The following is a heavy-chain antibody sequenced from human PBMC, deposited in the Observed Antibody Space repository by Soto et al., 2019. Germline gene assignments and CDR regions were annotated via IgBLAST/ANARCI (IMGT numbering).Heavy chain of an antibody. CDR1: GFTFTSYA. CDR3: AKNRYSSSWRGGFDD. D-gene: IGHD6-13*01. Sequence: EVQLLESGGGLVQPGGSLRLSCAASGFTFTSYAMSWLRQAPGKGLEWVSAMSGSGGRTNYADSVKGRFTISRDSSKNTLYLEMNSLQAEDTALYYCAKNRYSSSWRGGFDDWSQGTLVTVSS. CDR2: MSGSGGRT. V-gene: IGHV3-23*01. J-gene: IGHJ4*02.